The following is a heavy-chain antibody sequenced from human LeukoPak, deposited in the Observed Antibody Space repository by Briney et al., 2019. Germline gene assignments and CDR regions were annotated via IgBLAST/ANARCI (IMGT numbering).Heavy chain of an antibody. D-gene: IGHD1-26*01. J-gene: IGHJ1*01. CDR2: INPNSGGT. V-gene: IGHV1-2*02. Sequence: GASVTVSFKASGYTFTGYYMHWVRQAPGQGLEWMGWINPNSGGTNYAQKFQGRVTMTRDTSISTAYMELSRLRSDDTAVYYCARGGSGYSGSYYVEDFQHWGQGTLVTVSS. CDR1: GYTFTGYY. CDR3: ARGGSGYSGSYYVEDFQH.